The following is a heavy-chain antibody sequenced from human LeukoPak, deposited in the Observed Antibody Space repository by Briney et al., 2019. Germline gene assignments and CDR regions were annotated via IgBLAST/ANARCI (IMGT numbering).Heavy chain of an antibody. V-gene: IGHV3-23*01. CDR1: GFTFSSYG. Sequence: GGSMRLSCAAAGFTFSSYGMSWVRQAPGKGLEWVSAISGSGGSTYYADSVKGRFTISRDNSKNTLYLQMNSLRAEDTAVYYCAKWGQHPYGHFDYWGQGTLVTVSS. J-gene: IGHJ4*02. CDR2: ISGSGGST. CDR3: AKWGQHPYGHFDY. D-gene: IGHD2-21*01.